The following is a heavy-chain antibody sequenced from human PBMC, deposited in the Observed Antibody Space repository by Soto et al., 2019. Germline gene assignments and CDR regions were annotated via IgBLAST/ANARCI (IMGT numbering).Heavy chain of an antibody. V-gene: IGHV1-18*01. CDR2: ISAYNGNT. J-gene: IGHJ6*03. CDR1: GYTFTSYG. CDR3: AREYCSGGSCYPGDYYYYYMDV. Sequence: ASVKVSCKASGYTFTSYGISWVRQAPGQGLEWMGWISAYNGNTNYAQKFQGRVTMTTNTSTSTAYMELSSLRSEDTAVYYCAREYCSGGSCYPGDYYYYYMDVWGKGTTVTVSS. D-gene: IGHD2-15*01.